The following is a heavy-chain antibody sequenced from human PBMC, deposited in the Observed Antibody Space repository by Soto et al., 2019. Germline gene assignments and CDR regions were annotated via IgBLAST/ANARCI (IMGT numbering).Heavy chain of an antibody. D-gene: IGHD3-22*01. Sequence: SETLSLTCTVSGGTISSYYWSWIRQPPGKGLEWIGYIYYSGSTNYNPSLKSRVTISVDTSKNQFSLKLGSVTAADTAVYYCARDAYYYDSSGYWARPIGYWGQGTLVTVSS. CDR1: GGTISSYY. CDR3: ARDAYYYDSSGYWARPIGY. V-gene: IGHV4-59*01. CDR2: IYYSGST. J-gene: IGHJ4*02.